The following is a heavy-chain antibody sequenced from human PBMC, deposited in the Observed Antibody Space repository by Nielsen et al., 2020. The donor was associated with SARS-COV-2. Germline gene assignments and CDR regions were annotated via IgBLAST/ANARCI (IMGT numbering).Heavy chain of an antibody. V-gene: IGHV1-46*01. CDR3: ARGIYSGSYYVYYYYYMDV. D-gene: IGHD1-26*01. J-gene: IGHJ6*03. Sequence: WVRQAPGQGLEWMGMVNPSGGSTSYAQKFQGRVTMTRDTSTSTVYMELSSLRSEDTAVYYCARGIYSGSYYVYYYYYMDVWGKGTTVTVSS. CDR2: VNPSGGST.